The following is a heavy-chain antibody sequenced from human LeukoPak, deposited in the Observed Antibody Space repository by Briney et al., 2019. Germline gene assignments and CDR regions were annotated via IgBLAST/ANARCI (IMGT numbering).Heavy chain of an antibody. D-gene: IGHD5-24*01. Sequence: VASVKVSCKASGYTFTDYYMHWVRQAPGQGLEWMGWINPNSGATTFAQNFQGRLTMTRDTSISTAYMELSRLRSADTAVYYCARAGRDGSSSYYGMDVWGQGTTVTVSS. CDR1: GYTFTDYY. V-gene: IGHV1-2*02. CDR2: INPNSGAT. CDR3: ARAGRDGSSSYYGMDV. J-gene: IGHJ6*02.